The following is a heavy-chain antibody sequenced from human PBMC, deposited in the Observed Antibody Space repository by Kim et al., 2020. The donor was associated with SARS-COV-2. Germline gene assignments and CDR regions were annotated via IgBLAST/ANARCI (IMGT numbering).Heavy chain of an antibody. CDR1: GFTFSSYW. J-gene: IGHJ6*03. V-gene: IGHV3-7*01. CDR3: AREEGAWCSGGSCYKFYYYYMDV. Sequence: GGSLRLSCAASGFTFSSYWMSWARQAPGKGLEWVANIKQDGSEKYYVDSVKGRFTISRDNAKNSLYLQMNSLRAEDTAVYYCAREEGAWCSGGSCYKFYYYYMDVWGKGTTVTVSS. CDR2: IKQDGSEK. D-gene: IGHD2-15*01.